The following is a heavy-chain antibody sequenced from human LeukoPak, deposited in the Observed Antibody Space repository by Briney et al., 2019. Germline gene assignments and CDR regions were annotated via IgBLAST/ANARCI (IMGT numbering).Heavy chain of an antibody. J-gene: IGHJ4*02. CDR2: IRRKAYGGTT. V-gene: IGHV3-49*04. CDR1: GFTFGDYA. D-gene: IGHD2-2*01. Sequence: GGSLGLSCTASGFTFGDYAMSWVRQAPGKGLEWGGFIRRKAYGGTTEYAASVKGRFTISRDDYKSIAYLQMNRLKTEDTAVYYCTRGYKLGYCSSTSCYHGYFDYWGQGTLVTVSS. CDR3: TRGYKLGYCSSTSCYHGYFDY.